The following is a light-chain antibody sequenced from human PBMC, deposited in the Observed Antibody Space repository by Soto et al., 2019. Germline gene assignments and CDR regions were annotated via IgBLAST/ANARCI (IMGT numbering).Light chain of an antibody. Sequence: ETVLTQSPDIMYLSPGERATLSCRASRTVGRSYLAWYQQKPGQAPRLLIFGTSTRATGIPDRFSGSGSGTDFTLTISRLEPEDFAVYYCQQYGSSGTFGQGTKVDI. J-gene: IGKJ1*01. V-gene: IGKV3-20*01. CDR2: GTS. CDR1: RTVGRSY. CDR3: QQYGSSGT.